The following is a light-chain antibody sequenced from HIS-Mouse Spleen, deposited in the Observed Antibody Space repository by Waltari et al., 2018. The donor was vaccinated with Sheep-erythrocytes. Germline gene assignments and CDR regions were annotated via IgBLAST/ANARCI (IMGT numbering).Light chain of an antibody. V-gene: IGLV3-19*01. CDR1: SLRSYY. J-gene: IGLJ1*01. Sequence: SSELTRDPAVSVALGQTVRITCQGDSLRSYYASWYQQKPGQAPVLVIYGKNNRPSGIPDRFSGSSSGNTASLTITGAQVEDEADYYCNSRDSSGNHLRVFGTGTKVTVL. CDR3: NSRDSSGNHLRV. CDR2: GKN.